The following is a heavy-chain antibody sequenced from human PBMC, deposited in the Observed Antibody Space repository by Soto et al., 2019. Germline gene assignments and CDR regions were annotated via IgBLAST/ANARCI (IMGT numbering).Heavy chain of an antibody. CDR2: ISGSGGST. V-gene: IGHV3-23*01. J-gene: IGHJ3*02. CDR3: AKVKRFPKDAFDI. Sequence: EVQLLESGGGLVQPGGSLRLSCAASGFTFSSYAMSWVRQAPGKGLEWVSAISGSGGSTHYADSVKGRFTISRDNSKNTLYLQMNSLRAEDTAVYYCAKVKRFPKDAFDIWGQGTMVTVSS. CDR1: GFTFSSYA.